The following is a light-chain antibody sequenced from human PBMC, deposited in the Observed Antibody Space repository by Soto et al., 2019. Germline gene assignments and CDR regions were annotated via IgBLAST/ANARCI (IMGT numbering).Light chain of an antibody. Sequence: QSALTQPASVSGSPGQSITISCTGTSSDIGAYNYVSWYQQHPGKAPKLIIYEVNNRPSGVSNRFSGSKSGNTASLTISGLQLEDEADYHCSSYTGGSTYWIFGGGTSSPS. J-gene: IGLJ3*02. CDR1: SSDIGAYNY. CDR2: EVN. V-gene: IGLV2-14*01. CDR3: SSYTGGSTYWI.